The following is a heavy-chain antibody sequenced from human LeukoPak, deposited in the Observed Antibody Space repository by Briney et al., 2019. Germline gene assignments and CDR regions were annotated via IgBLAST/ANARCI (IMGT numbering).Heavy chain of an antibody. J-gene: IGHJ4*02. CDR2: IRYDGSNK. CDR3: VRGAGGGDF. CDR1: GFTFSSYG. D-gene: IGHD6-19*01. V-gene: IGHV3-30*02. Sequence: GGSLRLSCAASGFTFSSYGMHWVRQAPGKGLEWVAFIRYDGSNKYYADSVKGRFTISRDNAKSSLYLQMNSLRGEDTAVYSCVRGAGGGDFWGQGTLVTVSS.